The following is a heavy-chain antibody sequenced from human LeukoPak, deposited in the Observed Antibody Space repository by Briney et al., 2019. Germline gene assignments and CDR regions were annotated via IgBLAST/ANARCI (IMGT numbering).Heavy chain of an antibody. Sequence: PSETLSLTCTVSGGSISSGGYYWSWIRQHPGKGLEWVSAISGSGGSTYYADSVKGRFTISRDNSKNTLYLQMNSLRAEDTAVYYCAKGTVDYWGQGTLVTVSS. CDR3: AKGTVDY. V-gene: IGHV3-23*01. D-gene: IGHD2-8*02. CDR1: GGSISSGGYY. J-gene: IGHJ4*02. CDR2: ISGSGGST.